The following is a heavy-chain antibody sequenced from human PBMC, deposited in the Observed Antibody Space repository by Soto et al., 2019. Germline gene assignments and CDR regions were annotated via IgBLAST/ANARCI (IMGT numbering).Heavy chain of an antibody. CDR2: ISYDGSNK. CDR3: ERADPQRDPFYF. CDR1: GSNFSTYA. Sequence: WASLRLSCEASGSNFSTYAMHWVRHAPGKGLEWVAVISYDGSNKYYADSVKGRFTISRDNSKNTLYLQMNSLRAEDTAVYYCERADPQRDPFYFWTQG. V-gene: IGHV3-30-3*01. D-gene: IGHD1-1*01. J-gene: IGHJ3*01.